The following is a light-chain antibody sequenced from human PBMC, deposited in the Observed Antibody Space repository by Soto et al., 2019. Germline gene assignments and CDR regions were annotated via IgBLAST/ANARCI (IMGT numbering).Light chain of an antibody. CDR2: GVS. Sequence: EIVLTHSPGTLSLSPGERATLSCRASQNVNSNFFAWYQQKAGQAPRLLIYGVSSRATGIPDRFSGSGADTDFTLTISGLEPEDFAVYYCQQYGSSPLTFGGGTKVDIK. V-gene: IGKV3-20*01. J-gene: IGKJ4*01. CDR3: QQYGSSPLT. CDR1: QNVNSNF.